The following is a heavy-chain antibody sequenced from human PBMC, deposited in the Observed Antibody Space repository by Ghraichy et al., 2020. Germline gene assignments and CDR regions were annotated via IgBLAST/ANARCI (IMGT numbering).Heavy chain of an antibody. CDR2: ISWNGDSI. Sequence: GGSLRLSCAASGFTFDDFAMHWVRQAPGKGLEWVAGISWNGDSIVYADSVKGRFTISRDNPKNSLYLQMSSLRAEDTAFYFCARDDSGSRGIGTWGQGTLVTVSS. CDR1: GFTFDDFA. V-gene: IGHV3-9*01. CDR3: ARDDSGSRGIGT. J-gene: IGHJ5*02. D-gene: IGHD3-16*01.